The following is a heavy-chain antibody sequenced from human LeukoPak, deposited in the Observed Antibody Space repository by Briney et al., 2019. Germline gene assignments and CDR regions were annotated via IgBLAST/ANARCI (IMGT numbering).Heavy chain of an antibody. Sequence: GGSLRLSCAASGFTFSSYAMSWVRQAPGKGLEWVSATSGSGGSTYYADSVKGRFTISRDNSKNTLYLQMNSLRAEDTAVYYCAKGPKYYDFWSGYPLYMDVWGKGTTVTVSS. J-gene: IGHJ6*03. CDR1: GFTFSSYA. D-gene: IGHD3-3*01. CDR2: TSGSGGST. CDR3: AKGPKYYDFWSGYPLYMDV. V-gene: IGHV3-23*01.